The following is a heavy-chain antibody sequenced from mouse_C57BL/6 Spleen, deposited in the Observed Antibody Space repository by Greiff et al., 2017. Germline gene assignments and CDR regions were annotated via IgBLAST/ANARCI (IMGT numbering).Heavy chain of an antibody. CDR2: IHPNSGST. D-gene: IGHD1-1*01. CDR3: ARGDYYGSRAMDY. Sequence: QVQLKQPGAELVKPGASVKLSCKASGYTFTSYWMHWVKQRPGQGLEWIGMIHPNSGSTNYNEKFKSKATLTVDKSSSTAYMQLSSLTSEDSAVYYCARGDYYGSRAMDYWGQGTSGTVSS. CDR1: GYTFTSYW. V-gene: IGHV1-64*01. J-gene: IGHJ4*01.